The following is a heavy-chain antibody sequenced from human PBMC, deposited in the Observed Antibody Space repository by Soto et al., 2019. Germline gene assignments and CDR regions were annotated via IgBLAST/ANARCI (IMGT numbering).Heavy chain of an antibody. J-gene: IGHJ4*02. V-gene: IGHV4-31*03. D-gene: IGHD2-15*01. CDR2: IYYSGST. CDR1: GGSISSGGYY. Sequence: PSETLSLTCTVSGGSISSGGYYWSWIRQHPGKGLEWIGYIYYSGSTYYNPSLKSRVTISVDTSKNQFSLKLSSVTAADTAVYYCARVYCSGCSCYPGYFDYWGQGTLVTVSS. CDR3: ARVYCSGCSCYPGYFDY.